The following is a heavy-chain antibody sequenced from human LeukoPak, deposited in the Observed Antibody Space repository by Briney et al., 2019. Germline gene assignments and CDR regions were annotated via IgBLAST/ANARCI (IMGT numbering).Heavy chain of an antibody. Sequence: GGSLRLSCAASGFTFSSYGMHWVRQAPGKGLEWVAAMSFDGSNEYYADSVKGRFTISRDNSYNTVYLQMNSLRPEDTAVYYCARRGTNGSHKCLEYWGRGTLVTVSS. D-gene: IGHD2-8*01. V-gene: IGHV3-30*03. CDR2: MSFDGSNE. CDR3: ARRGTNGSHKCLEY. J-gene: IGHJ4*02. CDR1: GFTFSSYG.